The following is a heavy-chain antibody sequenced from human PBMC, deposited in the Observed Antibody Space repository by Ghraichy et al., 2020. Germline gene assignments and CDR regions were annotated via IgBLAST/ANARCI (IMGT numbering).Heavy chain of an antibody. Sequence: QTLSLTCAISGDSVSTNSAAWNWIRQSPSRGLEWLGRTYYRSKWYCDYAVSVRSRITISPYTSKNQFSLQLNSVTPEDTAVYFCAREASSGWPDWGQGTLVTVSS. V-gene: IGHV6-1*01. D-gene: IGHD6-19*01. CDR2: TYYRSKWYC. J-gene: IGHJ4*02. CDR1: GDSVSTNSAA. CDR3: AREASSGWPD.